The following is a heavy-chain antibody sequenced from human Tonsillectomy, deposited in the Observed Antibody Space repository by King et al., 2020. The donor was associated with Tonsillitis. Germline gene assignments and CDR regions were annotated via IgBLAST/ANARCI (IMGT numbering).Heavy chain of an antibody. Sequence: VQLVESGAEVKKPGSSLKVSCKASGGTFNNYGISWVRQAPGQVLEWMGGSIPIFGATNYAQKLQGRVTITADESTRRAYMELSSLRSDDTAVYYCARRGIINYGMDVWGQGTTVIVSS. CDR2: SIPIFGAT. V-gene: IGHV1-69*19. J-gene: IGHJ6*02. D-gene: IGHD2-15*01. CDR3: ARRGIINYGMDV. CDR1: GGTFNNYG.